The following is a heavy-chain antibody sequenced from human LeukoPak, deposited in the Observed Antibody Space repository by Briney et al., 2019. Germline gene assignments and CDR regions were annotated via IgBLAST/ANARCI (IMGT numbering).Heavy chain of an antibody. J-gene: IGHJ5*02. Sequence: PSETLSLTCTVSGGSIINYDYYWGWIRQPPGKGLEWIVSMHYSGSTYLNPSLKSRVTISVDTSKNQFSLNLSSVTAADTAVYYCTRSCGSTSCSDGDWFDPWGQGTLVTVSS. CDR3: TRSCGSTSCSDGDWFDP. V-gene: IGHV4-39*01. D-gene: IGHD2-2*01. CDR2: MHYSGST. CDR1: GGSIINYDYY.